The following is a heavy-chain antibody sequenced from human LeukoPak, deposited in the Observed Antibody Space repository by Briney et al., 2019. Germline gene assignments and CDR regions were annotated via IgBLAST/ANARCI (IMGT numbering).Heavy chain of an antibody. V-gene: IGHV1-2*02. CDR1: GYTFTGYY. J-gene: IGHJ6*03. D-gene: IGHD6-13*01. CDR2: INPNSGGT. CDR3: ARSTYSSSWLPYYYYMDV. Sequence: EASVKVSCKASGYTFTGYYMHWVRQAPGQGLEWMGWINPNSGGTNYAQKFQGRVTMTRDTSISTAYMELSRLRSDDTAVYYCARSTYSSSWLPYYYYMDVWGKGTTITVSS.